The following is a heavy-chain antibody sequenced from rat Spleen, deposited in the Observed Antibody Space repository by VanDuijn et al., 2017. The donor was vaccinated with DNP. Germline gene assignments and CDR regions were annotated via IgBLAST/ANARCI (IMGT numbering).Heavy chain of an antibody. CDR2: INSAGST. Sequence: EVQLQETGPGLVKPSQSLSLTCSVTGYSITRSYRWNWIRKLPGNKLEWMGYINSAGSTNYNPSLKSRISITRYTSKNQFFLQVNSVTTEDTATYYCARDLPGYTLYWGQGVMVTVSS. CDR1: GYSITRSYR. D-gene: IGHD1-4*01. V-gene: IGHV3-3*01. CDR3: ARDLPGYTLY. J-gene: IGHJ2*01.